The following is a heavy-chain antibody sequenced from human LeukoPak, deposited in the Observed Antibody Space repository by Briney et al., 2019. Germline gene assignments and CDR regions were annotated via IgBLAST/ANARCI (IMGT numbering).Heavy chain of an antibody. Sequence: SQTLSLTCTVSSGSISSGSYYWSWIRQPAGKGLQWIGRIYPSGTTNYNPSLESRVTISVDTSKNQFSLRLSSVTAADTAVYFCAREGYYYDSSGGFDCWGQGALVTVSS. CDR3: AREGYYYDSSGGFDC. CDR2: IYPSGTT. D-gene: IGHD3-22*01. J-gene: IGHJ4*02. V-gene: IGHV4-61*02. CDR1: SGSISSGSYY.